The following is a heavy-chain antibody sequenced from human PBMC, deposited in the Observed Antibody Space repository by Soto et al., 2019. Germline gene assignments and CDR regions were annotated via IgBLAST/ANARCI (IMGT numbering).Heavy chain of an antibody. Sequence: VKVSCKTSGGTFSNDAISWVRQAPGQGLEWMGGIIPIYGTTHYAQKFQGRVKLTADDSTGTAYMELSSLRSEDTGVHYCARDGMGTVVGGMDVWGQGTTVTVSS. J-gene: IGHJ6*02. V-gene: IGHV1-69*13. CDR2: IIPIYGTT. CDR3: ARDGMGTVVGGMDV. D-gene: IGHD7-27*01. CDR1: GGTFSNDA.